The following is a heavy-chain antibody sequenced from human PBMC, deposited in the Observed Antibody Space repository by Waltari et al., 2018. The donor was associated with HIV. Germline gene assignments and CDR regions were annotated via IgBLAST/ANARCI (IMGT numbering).Heavy chain of an antibody. Sequence: EVQLLESGGALVQPGGSLRLSCAASGFTFSKSAMSWVRQGPGKGLDGVLSTSHSGGNTIYADSVKGRVTISRDNAMNTMFLQINSRRAEDTAVYYCAKDREGEVVLYSVDYWGQGTLVTVSS. J-gene: IGHJ4*02. CDR1: GFTFSKSA. CDR3: AKDREGEVVLYSVDY. CDR2: TSHSGGNT. D-gene: IGHD2-15*01. V-gene: IGHV3-23*01.